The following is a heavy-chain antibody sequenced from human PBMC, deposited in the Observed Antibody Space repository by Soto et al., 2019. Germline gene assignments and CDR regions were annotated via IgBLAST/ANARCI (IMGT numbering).Heavy chain of an antibody. D-gene: IGHD6-6*01. CDR2: ISGSGGNT. J-gene: IGHJ4*02. V-gene: IGHV3-23*01. CDR1: GFTVSSYA. CDR3: AKSIAARPLDY. Sequence: EVQLLESGGGLVQRGGSLRLSWTAAGFTVSSYAIRWVRQSPGKGLEWVSAISGSGGNTYYADSVKGSFTISRDNPTNTLYPQMNILRADDTAVYYCAKSIAARPLDYWGQDAQVTVSP.